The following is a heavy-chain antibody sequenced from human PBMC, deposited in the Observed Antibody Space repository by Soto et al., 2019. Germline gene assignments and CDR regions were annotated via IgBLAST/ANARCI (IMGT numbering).Heavy chain of an antibody. CDR3: ARAMAAAGFYYYYCGMDV. CDR1: GYTFTGYY. Sequence: QVQLVQSGAEVKKPGASVKVSCKASGYTFTGYYMHWVRQAPGQGLEWMGWINPNSGGTNYAQKFQGWVTMTRDTSISTAYMELSRLRSDDTAVYYCARAMAAAGFYYYYCGMDVWGQGTTVTVSS. J-gene: IGHJ6*02. V-gene: IGHV1-2*04. CDR2: INPNSGGT. D-gene: IGHD6-13*01.